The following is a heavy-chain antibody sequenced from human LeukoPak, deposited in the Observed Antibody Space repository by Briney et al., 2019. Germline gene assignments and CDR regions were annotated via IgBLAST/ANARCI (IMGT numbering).Heavy chain of an antibody. CDR1: GGSISSSSYY. D-gene: IGHD5-12*01. CDR2: IYYSGST. J-gene: IGHJ6*01. CDR3: ARAHGYSGYDLTLSYYYYYGMDV. Sequence: PSETLSLTCTVSGGSISSSSYYWGWIRQPPGKGLEWIGSIYYSGSTYYNPSLKSRVTISVDTSKNQFSLKLSSVTAADTAVYYCARAHGYSGYDLTLSYYYYYGMDVWGQGTTVTVSS. V-gene: IGHV4-39*07.